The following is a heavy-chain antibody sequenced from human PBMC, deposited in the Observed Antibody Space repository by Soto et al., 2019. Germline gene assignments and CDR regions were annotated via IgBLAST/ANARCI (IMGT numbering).Heavy chain of an antibody. CDR2: VSAAGDP. Sequence: EVQLVESGGGLVQPGGSLRLSCEGSGFTFRKYDMHWVRQGTGKGLEWVSGVSAAGDPECAESVEGRFTISRENAQNSFFPQMNSLRVGDTAVYYCARTDRDFYGLEVWGKGTTVIVSS. J-gene: IGHJ6*04. CDR1: GFTFRKYD. V-gene: IGHV3-13*05. CDR3: ARTDRDFYGLEV.